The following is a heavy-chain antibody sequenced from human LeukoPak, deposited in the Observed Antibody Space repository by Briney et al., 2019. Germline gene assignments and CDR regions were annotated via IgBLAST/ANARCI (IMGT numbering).Heavy chain of an antibody. Sequence: SETLSLTCTVSGGSISSGGYYWSWIRQPPGKGLEWIGYIYHSGSTYYNPSLKSRVTISVDRSKNQFSLKLSSVTAADTAVYYCARESVPTWFGELSDAFDIWGQGTMVTVSS. V-gene: IGHV4-30-2*01. CDR3: ARESVPTWFGELSDAFDI. CDR1: GGSISSGGYY. CDR2: IYHSGST. J-gene: IGHJ3*02. D-gene: IGHD3-10*01.